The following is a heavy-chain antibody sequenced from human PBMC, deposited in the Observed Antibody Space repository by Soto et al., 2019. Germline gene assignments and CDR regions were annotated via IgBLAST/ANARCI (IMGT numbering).Heavy chain of an antibody. CDR2: IFYSGST. Sequence: QVQLQESGPGLVKPSQTLSLTCTASGGSISSGGYYWSWIRQHPGKGLEWIGHIFYSGSTFYNPSLKSRLSISVDTSKDQFSLNLSSVSAADTAVYYCARLDADYFDYWGQGTLVTVSS. CDR3: ARLDADYFDY. D-gene: IGHD6-25*01. J-gene: IGHJ4*02. V-gene: IGHV4-31*03. CDR1: GGSISSGGYY.